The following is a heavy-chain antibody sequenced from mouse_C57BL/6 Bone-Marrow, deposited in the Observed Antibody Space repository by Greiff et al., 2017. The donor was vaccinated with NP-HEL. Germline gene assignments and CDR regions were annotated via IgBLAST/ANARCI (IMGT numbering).Heavy chain of an antibody. CDR3: ARGIGYYGSSPAFDV. J-gene: IGHJ1*03. CDR1: GYTFTSYN. CDR2: IYPGNGDT. V-gene: IGHV1-12*01. Sequence: LQQSGAELVRPGASVKMSCKASGYTFTSYNMHWVKQTPRQGLEWIGAIYPGNGDTSYNQQFKGKATLTVDKSSSTSYMPLSSLTSVDSAVYFCARGIGYYGSSPAFDVWGTGTTVTVSS. D-gene: IGHD1-1*01.